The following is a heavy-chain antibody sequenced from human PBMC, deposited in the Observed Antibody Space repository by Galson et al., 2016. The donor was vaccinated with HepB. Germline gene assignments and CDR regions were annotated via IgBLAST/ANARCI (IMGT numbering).Heavy chain of an antibody. CDR2: ISWDGSST. D-gene: IGHD3-22*01. CDR1: GFTFDDYS. Sequence: SLRLSCAASGFTFDDYSMHWVRQAPGKGLQWVSLISWDGSSTYYADSVKGRFTISRDNSKNSLYLQMNSLRTEDTALYYCAKLVSSFFNYYDSSGFAEGYDMDVWGQGTTVTVSS. V-gene: IGHV3-43*01. J-gene: IGHJ6*02. CDR3: AKLVSSFFNYYDSSGFAEGYDMDV.